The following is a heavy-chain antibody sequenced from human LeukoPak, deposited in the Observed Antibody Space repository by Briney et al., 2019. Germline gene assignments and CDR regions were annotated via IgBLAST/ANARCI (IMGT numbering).Heavy chain of an antibody. V-gene: IGHV3-7*01. CDR1: GFTFGDYA. CDR2: IKQDGSEK. D-gene: IGHD3-10*01. J-gene: IGHJ4*02. CDR3: ARVMYYYGSGSFYFDY. Sequence: GGSLRLSCTASGFTFGDYAMSWFRQAPGKGLEWVANIKQDGSEKYYVDSVKGRFTISRDSAKNSLYLQMNSLRAEDTAVYYCARVMYYYGSGSFYFDYWGQGTLVTVSS.